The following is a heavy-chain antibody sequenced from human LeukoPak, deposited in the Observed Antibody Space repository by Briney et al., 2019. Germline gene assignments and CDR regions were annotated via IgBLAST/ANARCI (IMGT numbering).Heavy chain of an antibody. Sequence: LSLTCTASGGSIGTYYWSWIRQSPGKGLEWVSYISSSGSTIYYADSVKGRFTISRDNARNSLYLQMNSLRAEDTAVYYCARGERLRDGYNPGYWGQGTLVTVSS. CDR1: GGSIGTYY. D-gene: IGHD5-24*01. J-gene: IGHJ4*02. V-gene: IGHV3-11*01. CDR2: ISSSGSTI. CDR3: ARGERLRDGYNPGY.